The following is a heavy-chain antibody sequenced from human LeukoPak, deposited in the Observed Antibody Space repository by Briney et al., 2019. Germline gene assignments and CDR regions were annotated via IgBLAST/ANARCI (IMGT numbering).Heavy chain of an antibody. CDR1: GGSNSTYY. CDR3: ARVNWGSGYYYMDV. V-gene: IGHV4-39*07. D-gene: IGHD7-27*01. CDR2: IYYSGST. J-gene: IGHJ6*03. Sequence: SETLSLTCTVSGGSNSTYYWGWIRQPPGKGLEWIGSIYYSGSTNYNPSLKSRVTISVDTSKNQFSLNLSSVTAADTAVYYCARVNWGSGYYYMDVWGKGTTVTVSS.